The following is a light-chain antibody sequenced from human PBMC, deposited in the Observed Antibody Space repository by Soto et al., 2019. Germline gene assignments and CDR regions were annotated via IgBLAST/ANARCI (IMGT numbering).Light chain of an antibody. J-gene: IGKJ1*01. CDR3: LQYHTYPWT. CDR1: QAFTNY. CDR2: TVF. V-gene: IGKV1-8*01. Sequence: IRMTQSPSSLSASTGDTVTITCRVSQAFTNYLAWYQQKPGEAPKLLIHTVFILQTGVPSRFSGSGSGTDFTLTISYLLSEDFATYYCLQYHTYPWTFGQGTKVEI.